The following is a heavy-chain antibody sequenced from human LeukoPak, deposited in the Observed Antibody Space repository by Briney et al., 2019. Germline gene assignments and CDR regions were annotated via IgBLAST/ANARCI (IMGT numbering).Heavy chain of an antibody. V-gene: IGHV3-11*06. CDR2: ISSSSSHT. Sequence: GGSLRLSCAASGFTFSDYYMSWFRQAPGKGLEWVSYISSSSSHTTYADSVKGRFTISRDNARNSLSLQVNSLRADDTAVYYCARRGGSGWNLGFDYWGQGTLVTVSS. CDR3: ARRGGSGWNLGFDY. J-gene: IGHJ4*02. D-gene: IGHD6-19*01. CDR1: GFTFSDYY.